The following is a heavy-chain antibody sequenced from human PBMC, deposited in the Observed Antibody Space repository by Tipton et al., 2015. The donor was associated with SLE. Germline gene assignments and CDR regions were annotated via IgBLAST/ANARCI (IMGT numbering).Heavy chain of an antibody. Sequence: VQLVQSGGGFVQPGGSLRLSCAASGFTFMTSEMNWVRQAPGKGLEWVAYISDAGRTTFYADSVKGRFTVSIDNADNSLYLQMNSLRVEDTAIYFCASVEGIAAPLDHWCQGTLVTVSS. V-gene: IGHV3-48*03. J-gene: IGHJ1*01. CDR2: ISDAGRTT. D-gene: IGHD6-13*01. CDR3: ASVEGIAAPLDH. CDR1: GFTFMTSE.